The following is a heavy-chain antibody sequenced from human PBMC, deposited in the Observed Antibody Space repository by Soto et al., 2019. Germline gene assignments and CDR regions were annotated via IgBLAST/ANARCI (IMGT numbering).Heavy chain of an antibody. D-gene: IGHD3-3*02. Sequence: QVQMVQSGAEVKEPGSSVKVSCQASGGTFSSYALRWVRQAPGQGLEWMGGIIPLFRTPDYAQKFQGRVTITADESTSTAYMELSSLRPEDTAIYYCARDNGRPQLGGNYYYITDVWGQGTTITVSS. J-gene: IGHJ6*02. CDR3: ARDNGRPQLGGNYYYITDV. V-gene: IGHV1-69*12. CDR2: IIPLFRTP. CDR1: GGTFSSYA.